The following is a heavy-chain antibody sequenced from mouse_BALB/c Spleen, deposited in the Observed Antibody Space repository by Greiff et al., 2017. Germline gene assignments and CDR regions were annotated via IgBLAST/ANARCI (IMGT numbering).Heavy chain of an antibody. Sequence: EVKLQESGAELVRSGASVKLSCTASGFNIKDYYMHWVKQRPEQGLEWIGWIDPENGDTEYAPKFQGKATMTADTSSNTAYLQLSSLTSEDTAVYYCNAGGHEGFAYWGQGTLVTVSA. J-gene: IGHJ3*01. CDR3: NAGGHEGFAY. V-gene: IGHV14-4*02. CDR1: GFNIKDYY. CDR2: IDPENGDT. D-gene: IGHD6-1*01.